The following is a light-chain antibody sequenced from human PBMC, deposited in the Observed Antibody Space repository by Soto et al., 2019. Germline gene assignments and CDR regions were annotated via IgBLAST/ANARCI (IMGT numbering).Light chain of an antibody. CDR3: QKCNSGALT. Sequence: DIQMTQSPSSLSASVGDRVTITCRASQGISNYLAWYQHKPGKVPKLLIYAASTLQSGVPSRFSGSGSGTDFTPTISSLQPEDVATYYCQKCNSGALTSGGGTKVEIK. CDR1: QGISNY. J-gene: IGKJ4*01. V-gene: IGKV1-27*01. CDR2: AAS.